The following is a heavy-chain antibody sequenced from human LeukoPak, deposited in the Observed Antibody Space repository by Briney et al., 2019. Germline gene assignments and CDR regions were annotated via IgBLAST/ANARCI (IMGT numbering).Heavy chain of an antibody. D-gene: IGHD3-3*01. CDR3: ATRALITIFGVVINPGDWFDP. Sequence: ASVKVSCKTSGYTFTNYDINWVRQATGQGLEWLGWMSPNNGDTGYAQKFQGRVTMTEDASTDTAYMELSSLRSEDTAVYYCATRALITIFGVVINPGDWFDPWGQGTLVTVSS. J-gene: IGHJ5*02. CDR2: MSPNNGDT. CDR1: GYTFTNYD. V-gene: IGHV1-8*01.